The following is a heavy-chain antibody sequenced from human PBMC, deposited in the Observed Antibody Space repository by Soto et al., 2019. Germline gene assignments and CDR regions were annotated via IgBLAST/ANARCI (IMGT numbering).Heavy chain of an antibody. CDR2: IQNSGDT. J-gene: IGHJ5*02. CDR1: SGSISHYY. CDR3: ASAGSTLSSLSWLAP. V-gene: IGHV4-4*08. Sequence: SETLSLTCTISSGSISHYYWSWIRQPPGKGLEWIGCIQNSGDTKYNPSLKGRVTMSIDTSKNHFSLKLASVTSADTAVYYCASAGSTLSSLSWLAPWGPGAPVTVSS. D-gene: IGHD1-1*01.